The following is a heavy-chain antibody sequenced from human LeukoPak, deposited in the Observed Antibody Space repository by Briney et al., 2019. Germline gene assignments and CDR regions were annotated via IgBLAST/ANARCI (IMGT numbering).Heavy chain of an antibody. CDR2: IWYDGSNK. V-gene: IGHV3-33*01. CDR1: GFTFSSYA. Sequence: GGSLRLSCAASGFTFSSYAMHWVRQAPGKGLEWVAVIWYDGSNKNYVDSVKGRFTISRDNSKNTLYLQMNSLRDEDTAVYYCARVAMSDSSGYCDYWGQGTLVTVSS. J-gene: IGHJ4*02. CDR3: ARVAMSDSSGYCDY. D-gene: IGHD3-22*01.